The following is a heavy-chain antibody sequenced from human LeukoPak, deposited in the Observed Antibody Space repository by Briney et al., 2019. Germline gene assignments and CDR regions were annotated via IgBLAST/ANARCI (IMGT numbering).Heavy chain of an antibody. CDR2: ISTYNGKT. V-gene: IGHV1-18*01. CDR3: ARVSTRNGLDV. CDR1: GYTFTSYG. J-gene: IGHJ6*02. Sequence: ASVTVSCHASGYTFTSYGISWVRQAPGQGLEWMGWISTYNGKTNYAQKVQGRVTLTTDTSTSTVYMELRSLRSDDTAVYYCARVSTRNGLDVWGQGTTVTVSS. D-gene: IGHD5/OR15-5a*01.